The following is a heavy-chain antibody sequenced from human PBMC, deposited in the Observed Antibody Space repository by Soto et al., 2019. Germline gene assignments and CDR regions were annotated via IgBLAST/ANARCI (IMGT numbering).Heavy chain of an antibody. CDR2: IYYSGST. CDR1: GGSISSSSYY. CDR3: ARLGYCSSTSCYYYYYMDV. V-gene: IGHV4-39*01. Sequence: PSETLSLTCTVSGGSISSSSYYWGWIRQPPGKGLEWIGSIYYSGSTYYNPSLKSRVTISVDTSKNQFSLKLSSVTAADTAVYYCARLGYCSSTSCYYYYYMDVWGKGTTVTVSS. J-gene: IGHJ6*03. D-gene: IGHD2-2*03.